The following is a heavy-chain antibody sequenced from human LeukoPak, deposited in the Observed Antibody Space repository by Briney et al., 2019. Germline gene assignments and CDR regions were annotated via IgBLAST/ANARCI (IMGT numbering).Heavy chain of an antibody. CDR1: GFTFSSHA. CDR2: IRYDGSKK. J-gene: IGHJ4*02. Sequence: GGSLRLSCAASGFTFSSHAMHWVRQAPAKGLAWVAFIRYDGSKKRYADSVKGRLTLSRDNSKNTLYLEMNSLRVEDTAVYYCAKDFGSGRYSFDYWGQGTLVTVSS. CDR3: AKDFGSGRYSFDY. D-gene: IGHD3-10*01. V-gene: IGHV3-30*02.